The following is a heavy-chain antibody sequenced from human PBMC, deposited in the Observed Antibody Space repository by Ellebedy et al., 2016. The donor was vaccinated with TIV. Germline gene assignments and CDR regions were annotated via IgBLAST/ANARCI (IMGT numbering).Heavy chain of an antibody. D-gene: IGHD6-19*01. CDR3: AREPSVAGTDRFDY. J-gene: IGHJ4*02. CDR2: INHSGST. Sequence: SETLSLTCAVYGGSSSGYYWSWIRQPPGKGLEWIGEINHSGSTNYNPSLKSRVTISVDTSKNQFSLKLSSVTAADTAVYYCAREPSVAGTDRFDYWGQGTLVTVSS. CDR1: GGSSSGYY. V-gene: IGHV4-34*01.